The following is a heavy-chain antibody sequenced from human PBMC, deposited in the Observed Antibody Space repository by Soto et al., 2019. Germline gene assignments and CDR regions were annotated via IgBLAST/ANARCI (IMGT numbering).Heavy chain of an antibody. CDR2: IYWDDDK. D-gene: IGHD6-19*01. CDR3: AHIVVAGLGYYFAY. J-gene: IGHJ4*02. V-gene: IGHV2-5*02. CDR1: GFSLSSTRVA. Sequence: QITLKESGPTLVKPTQTLTLTCTFSGFSLSSTRVAVGWIRQPPGKALEWLALIYWDDDKRYSPFLKSRLTITKDTYKNQVVLTMTTLDPVDTATYYCAHIVVAGLGYYFAYWGQGTLVTVSS.